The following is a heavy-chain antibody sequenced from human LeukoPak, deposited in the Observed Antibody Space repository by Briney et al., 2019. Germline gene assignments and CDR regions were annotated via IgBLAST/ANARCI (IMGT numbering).Heavy chain of an antibody. Sequence: PGGSLRLSCAASGFTFSSDAMSWVRQAPGQGLGAVSAIRGWGGSTYYADAVKSRDTISRDNSKNTLYVQMNSLGAEGTSVCYCAKPGPSRGIAGRPPTKYSFDYWGQGTLLTVSS. J-gene: IGHJ4*02. CDR2: IRGWGGST. D-gene: IGHD6-6*01. V-gene: IGHV3-23*01. CDR3: AKPGPSRGIAGRPPTKYSFDY. CDR1: GFTFSSDA.